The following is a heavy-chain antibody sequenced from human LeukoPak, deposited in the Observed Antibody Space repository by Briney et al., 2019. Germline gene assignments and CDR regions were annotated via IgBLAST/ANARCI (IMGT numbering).Heavy chain of an antibody. CDR1: GFTVSSNY. Sequence: GGSLRLSCAASGFTVSSNYMSWVRQAPGKGLEWVSVIYSGGSTYYADSVKGRFTISRDNSKNTLYLQMNSLRAEDTAVYYCARDGWDDFWSGYSAVWGQGTTVTVSS. D-gene: IGHD3-3*01. V-gene: IGHV3-53*01. CDR2: IYSGGST. CDR3: ARDGWDDFWSGYSAV. J-gene: IGHJ6*02.